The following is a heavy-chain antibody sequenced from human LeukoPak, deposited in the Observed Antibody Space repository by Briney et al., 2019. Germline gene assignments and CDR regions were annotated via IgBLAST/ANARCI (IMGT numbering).Heavy chain of an antibody. V-gene: IGHV5-51*01. J-gene: IGHJ3*02. D-gene: IGHD2-2*01. Sequence: GESLKISCKGSGYSFTSYWIGWVRQMPGKGLEWMGIIYPGDSDTRYSPSFQGQVTISADKSISTAYLQWSSLKASDTAMYYCASSVVPVASEGDDAFDIWGQGTMVTVSS. CDR2: IYPGDSDT. CDR3: ASSVVPVASEGDDAFDI. CDR1: GYSFTSYW.